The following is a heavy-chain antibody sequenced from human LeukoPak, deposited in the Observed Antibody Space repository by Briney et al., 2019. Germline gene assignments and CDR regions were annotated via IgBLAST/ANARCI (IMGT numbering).Heavy chain of an antibody. CDR3: ARKGSPDAFDI. Sequence: GXTXXXCSMXGXRXAGGKGLEWVSSITSRSTYISYAAPVTARFTISRDNARTSLYLQMNTLRAQDTAVYYCARKGSPDAFDIWGQGTMVTVSS. D-gene: IGHD6-19*01. V-gene: IGHV3-21*01. J-gene: IGHJ3*02. CDR2: ITSRSTYI. CDR1: GXTXXXCS.